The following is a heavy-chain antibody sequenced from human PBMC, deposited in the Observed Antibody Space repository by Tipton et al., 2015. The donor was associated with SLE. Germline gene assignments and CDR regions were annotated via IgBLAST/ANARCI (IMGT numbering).Heavy chain of an antibody. V-gene: IGHV4-59*12. J-gene: IGHJ5*02. CDR1: GGSISSYY. Sequence: TLSLTCTVSGGSISSYYWSWIRQPPGKGLEWIGYIYYSGSTNYNPSLKSRVTISVDSSNNQFSLNLSSVTAADTAVYYCARERIEEYGGKENWIDPWGQGTLVTVSS. CDR3: ARERIEEYGGKENWIDP. D-gene: IGHD4/OR15-4a*01. CDR2: IYYSGST.